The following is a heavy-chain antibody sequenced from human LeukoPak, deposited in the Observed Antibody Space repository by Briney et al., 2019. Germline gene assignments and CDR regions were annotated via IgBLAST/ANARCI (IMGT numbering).Heavy chain of an antibody. CDR1: GGSISSYY. J-gene: IGHJ5*02. Sequence: SETLSLTCTVSGGSISSYYWSWIRQPPGKGLEYIGYIYYSGSTNYNPSLKSRVTISVDTSKNQFSLKLSSVTAADTAVYYCAREDYGDYGGSDWFDPWGQGTLVTVSS. CDR3: AREDYGDYGGSDWFDP. CDR2: IYYSGST. D-gene: IGHD4-17*01. V-gene: IGHV4-59*12.